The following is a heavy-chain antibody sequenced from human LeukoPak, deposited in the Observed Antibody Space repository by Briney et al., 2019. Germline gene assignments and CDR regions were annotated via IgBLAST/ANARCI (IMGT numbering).Heavy chain of an antibody. CDR1: GGSISINSYY. CDR3: ARQSSPFYFVDY. D-gene: IGHD2/OR15-2a*01. Sequence: SETLSLTCTVSGGSISINSYYWDWIRQSPGKGLEWLGSLYFRGNTYYNPSLKSRVSISVDTSKNQFSLRLNSVTAADTAVYFCARQSSPFYFVDYWGQGIPVTVSS. J-gene: IGHJ4*02. V-gene: IGHV4-39*07. CDR2: LYFRGNT.